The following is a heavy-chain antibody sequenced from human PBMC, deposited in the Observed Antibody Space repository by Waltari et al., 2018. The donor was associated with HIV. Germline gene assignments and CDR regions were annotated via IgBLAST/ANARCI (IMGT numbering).Heavy chain of an antibody. CDR2: MKSDGSST. Sequence: EVQLVESGGGLVQPGGSLRLSCAASGFTFSSSWMPWVRQAPGKGMVWFSRMKSDGSSTSCPESGKGLCTISRDNDKNTRYLQVNSLRAEDTAVYYCARSTSIAAPGYWGQGTLVTVSS. J-gene: IGHJ4*02. D-gene: IGHD6-6*01. V-gene: IGHV3-74*01. CDR3: ARSTSIAAPGY. CDR1: GFTFSSSW.